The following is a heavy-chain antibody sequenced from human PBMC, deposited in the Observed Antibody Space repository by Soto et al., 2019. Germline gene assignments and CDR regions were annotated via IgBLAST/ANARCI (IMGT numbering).Heavy chain of an antibody. Sequence: GASVKVSCKASGYTFTSYAMHWVRQAPGQRLEWMGWINAGNGNTKYSQKFQGRVTITRDTSASTAYMELSSLRSEDTAVYYCARGRYFDWLLEGYEDYWGQGTLVTVSS. D-gene: IGHD3-9*01. V-gene: IGHV1-3*01. CDR3: ARGRYFDWLLEGYEDY. CDR1: GYTFTSYA. J-gene: IGHJ4*02. CDR2: INAGNGNT.